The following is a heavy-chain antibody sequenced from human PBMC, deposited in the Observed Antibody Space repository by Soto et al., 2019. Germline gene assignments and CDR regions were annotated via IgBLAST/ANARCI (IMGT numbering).Heavy chain of an antibody. J-gene: IGHJ4*02. Sequence: QVQLVESGGGVVQPGRSLRLSCAASGFTFSSYGMHWVRQAPGKGLEWVAVIWYDGSNKYYADSVKGRFTISRDNSKNTLYLQMNSLRAEDTAVYYCARDHSSGNPLYYFDYWGQGPLVTVSS. CDR1: GFTFSSYG. CDR2: IWYDGSNK. D-gene: IGHD3-10*01. CDR3: ARDHSSGNPLYYFDY. V-gene: IGHV3-33*01.